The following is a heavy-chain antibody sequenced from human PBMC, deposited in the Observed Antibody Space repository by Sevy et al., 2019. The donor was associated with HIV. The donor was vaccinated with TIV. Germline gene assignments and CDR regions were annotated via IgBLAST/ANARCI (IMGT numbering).Heavy chain of an antibody. CDR3: AREGYYYDSSGYPYYFDY. D-gene: IGHD3-22*01. J-gene: IGHJ4*02. V-gene: IGHV3-66*01. CDR2: IYSGGST. CDR1: GFTVSSNY. Sequence: GGSLRLSCAASGFTVSSNYMSWVRQAPGKGLEWVSVIYSGGSTYYADSVKGRFTISRDNSKNTLYLQMNSLRAEETAVYYCAREGYYYDSSGYPYYFDYWGQGTLVTVSS.